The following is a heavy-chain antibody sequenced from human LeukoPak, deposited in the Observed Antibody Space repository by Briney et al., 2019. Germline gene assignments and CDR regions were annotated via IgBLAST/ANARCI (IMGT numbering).Heavy chain of an antibody. V-gene: IGHV3-23*01. CDR2: ISGSGGST. CDR3: AKDRYSSSSPDY. D-gene: IGHD6-6*01. Sequence: GGSLRLSCAASGFTFSSYAMSWVRQGPGKGLEWVSAISGSGGSTYYADSVKGRFTIPRDNSKNTLYLQMNSLRAEDTAVYYCAKDRYSSSSPDYWGQGTLVTVSS. CDR1: GFTFSSYA. J-gene: IGHJ4*02.